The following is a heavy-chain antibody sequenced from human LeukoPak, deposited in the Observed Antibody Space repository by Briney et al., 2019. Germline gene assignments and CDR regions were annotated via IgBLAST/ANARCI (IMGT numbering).Heavy chain of an antibody. Sequence: GGSLRLSCAASRFTFSNYWMSWVRQAPGKGLEWVANIKQDGGVKYYVDSVKGRFTISRDNAKNSLYLQMNSLRAEDTAVYYRARIGYSSSSTDYWGQGTLVTVSS. CDR3: ARIGYSSSSTDY. CDR2: IKQDGGVK. CDR1: RFTFSNYW. D-gene: IGHD6-6*01. V-gene: IGHV3-7*01. J-gene: IGHJ4*02.